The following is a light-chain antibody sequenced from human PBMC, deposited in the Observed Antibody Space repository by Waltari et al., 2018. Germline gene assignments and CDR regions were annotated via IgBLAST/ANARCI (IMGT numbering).Light chain of an antibody. CDR1: SSNIGSNV. CDR3: AAWDDSLNGHVV. J-gene: IGLJ2*01. CDR2: SNN. V-gene: IGLV1-44*01. Sequence: QSVLTQPPSASGTPGQRVTISCSGSSSNIGSNVVNWYQQLPGSAPKLLIQSNNQRPSGVPARFSGAKSGTSASLAISGRQSADEADYYCAAWDDSLNGHVVFGGGTKLTVL.